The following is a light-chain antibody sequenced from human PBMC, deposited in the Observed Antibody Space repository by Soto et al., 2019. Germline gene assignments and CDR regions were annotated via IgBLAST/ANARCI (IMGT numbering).Light chain of an antibody. V-gene: IGKV1-33*01. CDR2: DAT. J-gene: IGKJ4*01. CDR3: QQYDNIPLT. Sequence: DFQMTQSPASLSASVGDRVTITCQASQDISDYLNWYQQKPGAAPKLLIHDATNLQAGVPSRFSGSGSGTEFTFTISXLEPEDVATYYCQQYDNIPLTFGGGTKVDIK. CDR1: QDISDY.